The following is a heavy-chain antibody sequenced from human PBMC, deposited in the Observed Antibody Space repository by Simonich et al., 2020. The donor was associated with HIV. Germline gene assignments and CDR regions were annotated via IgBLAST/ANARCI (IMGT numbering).Heavy chain of an antibody. CDR2: NNHSGST. Sequence: QVQLQESGPGLVKPSGTLSLTCAVSGGSISSSNWWSRVRQPPRQGLEWIRENNHSGSTNYNPSLKSRVTISVDKSKNQFSLKLSSVTAADTAVYYCARDEARIAAAGTQDWGQGTLVTVSS. D-gene: IGHD6-13*01. V-gene: IGHV4-4*02. CDR1: GGSISSSNW. CDR3: ARDEARIAAAGTQD. J-gene: IGHJ4*02.